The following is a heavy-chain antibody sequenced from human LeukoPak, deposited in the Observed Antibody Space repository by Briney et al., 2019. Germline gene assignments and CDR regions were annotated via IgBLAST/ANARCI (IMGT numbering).Heavy chain of an antibody. CDR2: ISSSGGTI. CDR1: GFTFSSYE. V-gene: IGHV3-48*03. Sequence: GGFLRLSCSASGFTFSSYEMNWVRQAPGKGLEWVSYISSSGGTIYYADSVKGRFTISRDNAKNSLYLQMNSLRAEDTAVYYCARDLSYCTITSCSYYYYGMDVWGQGTTVTVSS. J-gene: IGHJ6*02. D-gene: IGHD2-2*01. CDR3: ARDLSYCTITSCSYYYYGMDV.